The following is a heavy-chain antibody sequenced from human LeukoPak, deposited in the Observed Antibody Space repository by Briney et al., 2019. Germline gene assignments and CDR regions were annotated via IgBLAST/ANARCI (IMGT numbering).Heavy chain of an antibody. CDR1: GGSISSYY. D-gene: IGHD1-1*01. J-gene: IGHJ4*02. CDR3: ARDDSPWSYFDY. CDR2: IYYSGST. V-gene: IGHV4-59*01. Sequence: SETPSLTCTVSGGSISSYYWSWIRQPPGKGLEWIGYIYYSGSTNYNPSLKSRVTISVDTSKNQFSLKLSSVTAADTAVYYCARDDSPWSYFDYWGQGTLVTVSS.